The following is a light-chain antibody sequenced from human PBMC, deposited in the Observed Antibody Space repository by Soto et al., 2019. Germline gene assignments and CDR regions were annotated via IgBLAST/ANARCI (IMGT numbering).Light chain of an antibody. V-gene: IGLV2-14*01. J-gene: IGLJ1*01. CDR2: DVS. CDR3: KSFTTSDTYV. CDR1: SSDVGAYNY. Sequence: QSVLTQPASVSGSPGRSIAISCTGTSSDVGAYNYVSWYLQYPGKAPKLVIFDVSFRPSGVSNRFSGSKSGNTASLTISGLQAEDEADYYCKSFTTSDTYVFGTGTKVTVL.